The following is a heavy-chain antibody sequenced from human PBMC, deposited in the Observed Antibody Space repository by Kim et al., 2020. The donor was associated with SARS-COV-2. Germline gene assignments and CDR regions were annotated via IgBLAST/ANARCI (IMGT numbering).Heavy chain of an antibody. Sequence: ASVKVSCTTSGYTFTTYGISWVRQAPGQGLEWMGWIAGYNSKREYSKKFQDRVSLTIDPYANTAYMELRSLRVDDTALYFCARGNPGRGGGIVPHGHWGQ. V-gene: IGHV1-18*01. CDR3: ARGNPGRGGGIVPHGH. CDR1: GYTFTTYG. D-gene: IGHD2-21*01. J-gene: IGHJ1*01. CDR2: IAGYNSKR.